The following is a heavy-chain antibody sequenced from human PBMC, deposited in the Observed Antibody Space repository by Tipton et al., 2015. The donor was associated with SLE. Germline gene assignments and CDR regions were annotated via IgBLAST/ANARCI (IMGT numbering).Heavy chain of an antibody. CDR2: ISAYNGNT. V-gene: IGHV1-18*01. Sequence: QSGAEVKKPGASVKVSCKASGYTFTSYGISWVRQAPGQGLEWMGWISAYNGNTNYAQKFQGRVTITADESTSTAYMELSSLRSEDTAVYYCARDGQQLVQGAFDIWGQGTMVTVSS. CDR1: GYTFTSYG. D-gene: IGHD6-13*01. CDR3: ARDGQQLVQGAFDI. J-gene: IGHJ3*02.